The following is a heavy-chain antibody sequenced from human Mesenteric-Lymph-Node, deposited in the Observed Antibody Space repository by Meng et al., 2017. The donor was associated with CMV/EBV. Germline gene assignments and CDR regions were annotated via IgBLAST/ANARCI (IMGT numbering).Heavy chain of an antibody. V-gene: IGHV4-31*11. CDR3: AKDSGSSPY. D-gene: IGHD3-22*01. CDR2: VYYGGAT. J-gene: IGHJ4*02. Sequence: CAVCGGSISTSAGYYWSWIRQHPGRGLEWIGYVYYGGATHYNPSLGSRVAISVDTSKNQFSLKLTSVTAADTAVYYCAKDSGSSPYWGQGTLVTVSS. CDR1: GGSISTSAGYY.